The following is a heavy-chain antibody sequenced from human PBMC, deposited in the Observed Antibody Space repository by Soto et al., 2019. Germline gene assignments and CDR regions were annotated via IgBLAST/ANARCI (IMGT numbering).Heavy chain of an antibody. D-gene: IGHD6-13*01. J-gene: IGHJ6*02. V-gene: IGHV4-59*01. CDR2: IYYSGNT. CDR3: ARSIASAGNYYYYGMDV. Sequence: SETLSLTCAVYGVSFSGYYWSWIRQPPGKGLEWIGNIYYSGNTNYNPSLKSRVTISVDTSKNQFSLKLSSVTAADTAVYYCARSIASAGNYYYYGMDVWGQGTTVTVSS. CDR1: GVSFSGYY.